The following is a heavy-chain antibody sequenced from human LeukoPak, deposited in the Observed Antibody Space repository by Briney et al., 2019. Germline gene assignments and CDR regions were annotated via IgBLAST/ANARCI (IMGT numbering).Heavy chain of an antibody. CDR1: GFTFSSYW. CDR3: ATPLDYYDSSGYHQGGD. Sequence: PGGSLRLSCAASGFTFSSYWMRWVRQAPGKGLEWVANIKQDGSEKNYVDSVKGRFTISRDNAKNSLYLQMNSLRAEDTAVYYCATPLDYYDSSGYHQGGDWGQGTLVTVSS. V-gene: IGHV3-7*03. CDR2: IKQDGSEK. J-gene: IGHJ4*02. D-gene: IGHD3-22*01.